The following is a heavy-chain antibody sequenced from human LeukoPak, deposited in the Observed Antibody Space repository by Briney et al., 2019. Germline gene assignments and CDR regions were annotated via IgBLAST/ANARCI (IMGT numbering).Heavy chain of an antibody. V-gene: IGHV4-59*01. CDR2: IYYSGST. CDR3: AGVSVAGPIVDAFDI. CDR1: GGSLSSYY. J-gene: IGHJ3*02. Sequence: SETLSLTCTVSGGSLSSYYWSWIRQPPGKGLEWIGYIYYSGSTNYNPSLKSRVTISVDTSKNQFSLKLSSVTAADTAVYYCAGVSVAGPIVDAFDIWGQGTMVTVSS. D-gene: IGHD6-19*01.